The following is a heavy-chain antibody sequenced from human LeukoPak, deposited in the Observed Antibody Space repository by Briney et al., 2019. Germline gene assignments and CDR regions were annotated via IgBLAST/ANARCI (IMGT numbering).Heavy chain of an antibody. CDR2: INHSGST. D-gene: IGHD6-13*01. V-gene: IGHV4-34*01. CDR3: ARERIAAAGLYYFDY. CDR1: GGSFSGYY. Sequence: SETLSLTCAVYGGSFSGYYWSWIRQPPGKGLEWIGEINHSGSTNYNPSLKSRVTISVDTSKNQFSLKLSSVTAADTAVYYRARERIAAAGLYYFDYWGQGTLVTVSS. J-gene: IGHJ4*02.